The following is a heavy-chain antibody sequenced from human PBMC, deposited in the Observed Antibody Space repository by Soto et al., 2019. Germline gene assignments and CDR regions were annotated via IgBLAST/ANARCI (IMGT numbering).Heavy chain of an antibody. J-gene: IGHJ5*02. CDR3: ARHLGVKPFDP. CDR2: IYPGDSDT. Sequence: GESLKISCKGSGYSFTSYWIGWVRQMPGKGLEWMGIIYPGDSDTRYSPYFQGQVTFSVDKSISTAHLQWSSLKSSDTALYYCARHLGVKPFDPWGQGTLVTVSS. V-gene: IGHV5-51*01. CDR1: GYSFTSYW.